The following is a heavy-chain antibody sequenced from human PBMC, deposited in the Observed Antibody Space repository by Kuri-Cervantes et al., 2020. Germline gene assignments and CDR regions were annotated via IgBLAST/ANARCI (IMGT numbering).Heavy chain of an antibody. CDR3: AREKGFTSGYDY. D-gene: IGHD5-12*01. Sequence: LSLTCAGSGFTLSSYGMHWVRQSPGKGLEWVAVISFDGSTQYYADSVKGRFAISRDTSKNTLFLHLNSLRPEDTALYYCAREKGFTSGYDYWGQGTLVTVSS. CDR1: GFTLSSYG. V-gene: IGHV3-30*03. J-gene: IGHJ4*02. CDR2: ISFDGSTQ.